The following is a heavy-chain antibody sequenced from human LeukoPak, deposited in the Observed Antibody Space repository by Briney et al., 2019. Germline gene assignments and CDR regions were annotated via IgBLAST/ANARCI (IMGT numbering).Heavy chain of an antibody. CDR2: IKSKIDGGTT. Sequence: GGSLRLAWAASGFTFSNAWMSWVRQAPGKGLEWVGRIKSKIDGGTTDYAAPVKGRFTISRDDSKNTLYLQMNSLRAEDTAVYYCTRITVVAGNTYLADYWGQGTLVTVSS. D-gene: IGHD6-19*01. J-gene: IGHJ4*02. V-gene: IGHV3-15*01. CDR1: GFTFSNAW. CDR3: TRITVVAGNTYLADY.